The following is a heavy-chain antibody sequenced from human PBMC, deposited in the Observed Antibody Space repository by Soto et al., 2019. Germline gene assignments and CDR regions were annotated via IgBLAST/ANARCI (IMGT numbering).Heavy chain of an antibody. J-gene: IGHJ6*02. CDR3: ARGLGVRGVIDYGMDV. CDR1: GGSFSGYY. Sequence: ERLSRTCSVYGGSFSGYYWSWIRQPPGKGLEWIGEINHSGSTNYNPSLKSRVTISVDTSKNQFSLKLSSVTAADTAVYYCARGLGVRGVIDYGMDVWGQGTKVTVYS. V-gene: IGHV4-34*01. CDR2: INHSGST. D-gene: IGHD3-10*01.